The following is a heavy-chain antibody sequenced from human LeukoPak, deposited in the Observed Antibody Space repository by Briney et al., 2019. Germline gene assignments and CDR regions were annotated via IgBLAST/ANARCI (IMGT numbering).Heavy chain of an antibody. D-gene: IGHD3-10*01. V-gene: IGHV3-9*01. Sequence: GRSLRLSCVTSRFPFNKYAFHWVRQAPGKGLEWVSGILANSRAIGYGDSVKGRFTISRDDATNSLYLQMNNLRVEDTALYYCVADTAGDLAFWGQGSLVIVSS. CDR3: VADTAGDLAF. CDR1: RFPFNKYA. CDR2: ILANSRAI. J-gene: IGHJ4*02.